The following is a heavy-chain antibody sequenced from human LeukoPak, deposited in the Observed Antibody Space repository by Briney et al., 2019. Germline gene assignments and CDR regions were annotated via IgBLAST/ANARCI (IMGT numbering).Heavy chain of an antibody. V-gene: IGHV1-2*02. CDR1: GYTFTGYY. CDR3: ARVSRGYDSSGYYRENDAFDI. Sequence: ASVKVSCKASGYTFTGYYMHWVRQAPGQGLEWMGWINPNSGGTNYARKFQGRVTMTRDTSISTAYMELSRLRSDDTAVYYCARVSRGYDSSGYYRENDAFDIWGQGTMVTVSS. D-gene: IGHD3-22*01. CDR2: INPNSGGT. J-gene: IGHJ3*02.